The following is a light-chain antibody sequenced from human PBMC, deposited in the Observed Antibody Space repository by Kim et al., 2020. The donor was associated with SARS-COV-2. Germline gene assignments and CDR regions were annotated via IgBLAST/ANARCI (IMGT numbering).Light chain of an antibody. Sequence: YPGERATLSCRASQSVSSNLAWYQQNPGQAPRLLIYGASTRATGIPARFSGSGSGTEFTLTISSLQSEDFAVYYCQQYNNWPPRYTFGQGTKLEI. J-gene: IGKJ2*01. V-gene: IGKV3-15*01. CDR1: QSVSSN. CDR3: QQYNNWPPRYT. CDR2: GAS.